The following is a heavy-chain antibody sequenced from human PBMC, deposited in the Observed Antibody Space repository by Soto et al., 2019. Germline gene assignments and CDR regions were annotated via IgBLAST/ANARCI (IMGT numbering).Heavy chain of an antibody. Sequence: QVQLQESGPGLVKPSGTLSLTCAVSGASISSDNWWSWVRQPPGKGLEWIGEIYHSGRTTYNPSLQSRATISVDKSRNQLSLNLNSVTDADTAVYYCVRNNVSYLDYWGQGTLVTVSS. CDR2: IYHSGRT. CDR3: VRNNVSYLDY. V-gene: IGHV4-4*02. J-gene: IGHJ4*02. CDR1: GASISSDNW. D-gene: IGHD3-10*02.